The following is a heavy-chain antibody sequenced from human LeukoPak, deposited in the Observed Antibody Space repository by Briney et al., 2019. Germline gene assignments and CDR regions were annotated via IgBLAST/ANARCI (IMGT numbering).Heavy chain of an antibody. J-gene: IGHJ4*02. V-gene: IGHV1-69*05. CDR2: IIPIYGTA. D-gene: IGHD3-9*01. CDR3: ARDHDILTGYLDY. CDR1: GGTFSSYA. Sequence: SVKVSCKASGGTFSSYAISWVRQAPGQGLEWMGGIIPIYGTANYAQKFQGRVTITTDESTSTAYMELSSLRSEDTAVYYCARDHDILTGYLDYWGQGTLVTVSS.